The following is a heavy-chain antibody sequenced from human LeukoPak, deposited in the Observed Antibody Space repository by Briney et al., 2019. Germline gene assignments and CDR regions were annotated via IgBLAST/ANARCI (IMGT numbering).Heavy chain of an antibody. V-gene: IGHV3-7*01. CDR3: AREIPYNWNDVGAFDI. Sequence: GGSLRLSCAASGFTFSSYWMTWVRQAPGKGLEWVANIKQGGSENYYVDSVKGRFIISRDNAKNSLFLQMNSLRAEDTAVYYCAREIPYNWNDVGAFDIWGQGTMVTVSS. CDR2: IKQGGSEN. J-gene: IGHJ3*02. CDR1: GFTFSSYW. D-gene: IGHD1-1*01.